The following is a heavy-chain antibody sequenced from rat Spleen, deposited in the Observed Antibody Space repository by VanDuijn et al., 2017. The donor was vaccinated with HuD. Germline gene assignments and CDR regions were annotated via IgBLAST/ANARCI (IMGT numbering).Heavy chain of an antibody. Sequence: EVQLVESGGGLVQPGRSMKLSCAASGFTFSNYDMTWIRQAPGKGLEWVASITKTGGSTYYPDSVKGRFTISRDNAKSILYLQMNSLRSEDTATYYCTRMFTTDYYWYFDFWGPGTMVTVSS. J-gene: IGHJ1*01. CDR1: GFTFSNYD. D-gene: IGHD1-6*01. CDR3: TRMFTTDYYWYFDF. CDR2: ITKTGGST. V-gene: IGHV5-31*01.